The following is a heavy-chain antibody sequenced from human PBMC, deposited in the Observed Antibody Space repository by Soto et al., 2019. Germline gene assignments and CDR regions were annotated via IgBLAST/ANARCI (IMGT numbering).Heavy chain of an antibody. CDR1: GGSISSYY. V-gene: IGHV4-59*01. Sequence: PSETLSLTCTVSGGSISSYYWSWIRQPPGKGLEWIGYIYYSGSTNYNPSLKSRVTISVDTSKNQFSLKLSSVTAADTAVYYCATHCSSTSCYYTFDPWGQGALVTVSS. CDR3: ATHCSSTSCYYTFDP. D-gene: IGHD2-2*01. J-gene: IGHJ5*02. CDR2: IYYSGST.